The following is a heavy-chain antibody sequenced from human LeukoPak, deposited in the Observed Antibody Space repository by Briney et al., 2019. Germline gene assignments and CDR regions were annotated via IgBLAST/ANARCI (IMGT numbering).Heavy chain of an antibody. D-gene: IGHD4-17*01. CDR2: IRFDGSNK. V-gene: IGHV3-30*02. CDR3: AKTSSDYGRYYYYYYYMDV. Sequence: PGGSLRLSCAASGFTFRSYGMHWVRQAPGKGLEWVAFIRFDGSNKYYADSVKGRFTISRDNSQNTLYLQMNGLRAEDTAVYYCAKTSSDYGRYYYYYYYMDVWGKGTTVTISS. J-gene: IGHJ6*03. CDR1: GFTFRSYG.